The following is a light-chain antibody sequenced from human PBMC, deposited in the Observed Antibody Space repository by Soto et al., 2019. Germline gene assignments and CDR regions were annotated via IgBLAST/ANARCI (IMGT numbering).Light chain of an antibody. Sequence: AIQMTQSPSSLSASVGDTVTFTCRASQAIRNDLGCFQQRPGKPPKLLIYGISILQTGVPSRFSGSGSGTDFTLTISGLQPEDFSTCYCLQDGLFPYSFGQATRLEI. V-gene: IGKV1-6*01. CDR2: GIS. CDR3: LQDGLFPYS. CDR1: QAIRND. J-gene: IGKJ2*03.